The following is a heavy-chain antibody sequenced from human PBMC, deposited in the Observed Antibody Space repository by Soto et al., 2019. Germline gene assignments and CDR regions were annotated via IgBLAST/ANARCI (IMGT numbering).Heavy chain of an antibody. CDR1: GFTFSSYW. CDR3: VRTSLVVAAATREDY. J-gene: IGHJ4*02. Sequence: EVQLVESGGGLVQPGGSLRLSCAASGFTFSSYWMHWVRQAPGKGLVWVSRINSDGSSTSYEDSVKGRFTISRDNAKNTLYLQMNSLRAEETAVYYCVRTSLVVAAATREDYWGQGTLVTVSS. CDR2: INSDGSST. D-gene: IGHD2-15*01. V-gene: IGHV3-74*01.